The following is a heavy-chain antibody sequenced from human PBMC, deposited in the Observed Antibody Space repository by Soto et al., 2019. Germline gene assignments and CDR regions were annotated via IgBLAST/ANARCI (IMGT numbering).Heavy chain of an antibody. D-gene: IGHD4-4*01. Sequence: EVQLLESGGDLVQPGGSLRLSCAASGFTFSSYAMSWVRQAPGKGLEWVSAISGSGGSTYYADSVRGRFTISRDNSKNTLYLQMNSLRAEDTAVYYCAKPRGDYSNYADYWGQGTLVTVSS. CDR1: GFTFSSYA. V-gene: IGHV3-23*01. CDR3: AKPRGDYSNYADY. CDR2: ISGSGGST. J-gene: IGHJ4*02.